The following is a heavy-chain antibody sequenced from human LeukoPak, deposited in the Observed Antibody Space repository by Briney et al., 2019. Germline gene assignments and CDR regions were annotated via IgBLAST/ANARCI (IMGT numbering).Heavy chain of an antibody. CDR1: GFTFSSYG. J-gene: IGHJ5*02. V-gene: IGHV3-30*18. Sequence: GGSLRLSCAASGFTFSSYGMQWVRQAPGKGLEWLTIIAYDGSDKYYADSVKGRLTISRDNSKNTLYLQMNSLRPEDTAVYYCAKDLTGAFGAISSWGQGTLVTVSS. CDR3: AKDLTGAFGAISS. D-gene: IGHD3-16*01. CDR2: IAYDGSDK.